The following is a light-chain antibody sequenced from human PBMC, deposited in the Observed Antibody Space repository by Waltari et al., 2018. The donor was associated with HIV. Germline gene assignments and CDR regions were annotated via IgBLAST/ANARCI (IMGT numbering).Light chain of an antibody. CDR2: VGTGGIVG. Sequence: QPVLTQPPSASASLGASVTLTCPLSSGYSNYKVDWYQQRPGQGPRLVMRVGTGGIVGSKGDGIPDRFSVLGSGLNRYLTIKNIQEEDESDYHCGADHGSGSNFVRVFGGGTKLTVL. J-gene: IGLJ3*02. CDR3: GADHGSGSNFVRV. V-gene: IGLV9-49*01. CDR1: SGYSNYK.